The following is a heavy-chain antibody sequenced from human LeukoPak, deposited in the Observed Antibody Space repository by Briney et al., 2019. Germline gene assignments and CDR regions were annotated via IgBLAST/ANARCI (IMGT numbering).Heavy chain of an antibody. CDR1: GYSFSSYW. V-gene: IGHV5-51*01. CDR3: AKHDRPYSSSDNWFDS. D-gene: IGHD6-13*01. CDR2: IYPADSDT. J-gene: IGHJ5*01. Sequence: GESLKISCQGSGYSFSSYWINWVRQMPGKGLEWVGIIYPADSDTRYSPSFQGQVTFSADKSITTAYLQWRSLKASDTAIYYCAKHDRPYSSSDNWFDSWGQGTLVTVSS.